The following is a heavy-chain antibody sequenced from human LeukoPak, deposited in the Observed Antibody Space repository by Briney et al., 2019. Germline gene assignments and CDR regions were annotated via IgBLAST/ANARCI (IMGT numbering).Heavy chain of an antibody. J-gene: IGHJ3*02. CDR1: VFTFSSYG. V-gene: IGHV3-74*01. Sequence: SGGSLRLSCAASVFTFSSYGMHWFRQGPGKGRVWVSRINSDGSSTSNADSVKGRFTISRDNAKNTLYLQMNSLRAEDTAVYYCARDYLCAFDIWGQGTMVTVSS. CDR2: INSDGSST. D-gene: IGHD5-12*01. CDR3: ARDYLCAFDI.